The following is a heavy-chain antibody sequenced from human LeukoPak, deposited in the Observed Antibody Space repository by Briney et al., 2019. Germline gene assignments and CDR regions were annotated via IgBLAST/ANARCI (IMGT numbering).Heavy chain of an antibody. CDR2: ISYDGSNK. CDR1: GFTFSSYA. Sequence: GGSLRLPCAASGFTFSSYAMHWVRQAPGKGLEWVAVISYDGSNKYYADSVKGRFTISRDNSKNTLYLQMNSLRAEDTAVYYCARDTAMVTGPLDYWGQGTLVTVSS. CDR3: ARDTAMVTGPLDY. V-gene: IGHV3-30-3*01. J-gene: IGHJ4*02. D-gene: IGHD5-18*01.